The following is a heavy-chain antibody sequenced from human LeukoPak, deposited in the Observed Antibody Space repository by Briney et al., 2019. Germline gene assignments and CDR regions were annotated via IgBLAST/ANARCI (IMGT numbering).Heavy chain of an antibody. V-gene: IGHV3-43D*03. CDR2: ITWDGGNT. CDR3: AKARTNPSYYYYYMDV. CDR1: GFTFDDYA. J-gene: IGHJ6*03. Sequence: GGSPRLSCAASGFTFDDYAMHWVRQAPGKGLEWVSLITWDGGNTYYADSVKGRFTISRDNSQNSLYLQMNSLRPEDTALYFCAKARTNPSYYYYYMDVWGKGTTVTVSS. D-gene: IGHD1-14*01.